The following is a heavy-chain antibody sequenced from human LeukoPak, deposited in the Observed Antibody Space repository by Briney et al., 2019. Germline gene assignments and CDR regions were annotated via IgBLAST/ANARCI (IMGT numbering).Heavy chain of an antibody. V-gene: IGHV3-9*01. D-gene: IGHD1-26*01. CDR3: AKDMRWELLLHDAFDI. J-gene: IGHJ3*02. CDR1: GFTFDDYA. CDR2: ISWNSGSI. Sequence: GRSLRLSCAASGFTFDDYAMHWVRQAPGKGLEWVSGISWNSGSIGYADSVKGRFTISRDNAKNSLYLQMNSLRAEDTALYYCAKDMRWELLLHDAFDIWGQGTMVTVSS.